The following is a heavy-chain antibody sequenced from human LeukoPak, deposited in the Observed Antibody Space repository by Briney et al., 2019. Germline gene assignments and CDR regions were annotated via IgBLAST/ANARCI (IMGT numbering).Heavy chain of an antibody. CDR2: IKSKTDGGTT. CDR3: TVDTNTDSQYY. Sequence: GGSLRLSCGGSGFTFSHAWMSWVRQGPGKGLEWVGRIKSKTDGGTTDYAAPVKGRFTILRDDSENTLYLQMNSLKTEDTAVYYCTVDTNTDSQYYWGQGTLVTVSS. J-gene: IGHJ4*02. D-gene: IGHD2-8*01. V-gene: IGHV3-15*01. CDR1: GFTFSHAW.